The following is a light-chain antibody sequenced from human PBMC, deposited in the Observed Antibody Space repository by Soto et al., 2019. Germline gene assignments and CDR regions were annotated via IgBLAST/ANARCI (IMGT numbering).Light chain of an antibody. V-gene: IGKV3-20*01. CDR3: HQYGTSPWT. CDR2: GAS. J-gene: IGKJ1*01. CDR1: QSVSSSF. Sequence: ELVLTQSPGTLSLSPGGRATLSCRASQSVSSSFLAWYQQRPGQAPRLLISGASSRATGIPDRFSGSGSGTDFTLTIIRLEPEDFAVYYCHQYGTSPWTFGQGTQVEIK.